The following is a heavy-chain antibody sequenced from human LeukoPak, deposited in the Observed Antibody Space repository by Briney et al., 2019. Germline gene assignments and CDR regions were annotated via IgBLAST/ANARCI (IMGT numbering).Heavy chain of an antibody. CDR1: GYSFTSYW. V-gene: IGHV5-51*01. D-gene: IGHD3-22*01. Sequence: PGESLKISCKGSGYSFTSYWIGWVRQVPGKGLEWMGIIYPGDSDTRYSPSFQGQVTISADKSISTAYLQWSSLKASDTAMYYCARQAYYYDSYDAFDIWGQGTMVTVSS. CDR3: ARQAYYYDSYDAFDI. J-gene: IGHJ3*02. CDR2: IYPGDSDT.